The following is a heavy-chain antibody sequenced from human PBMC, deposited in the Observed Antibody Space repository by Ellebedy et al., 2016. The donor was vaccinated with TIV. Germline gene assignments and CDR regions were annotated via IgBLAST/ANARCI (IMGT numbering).Heavy chain of an antibody. V-gene: IGHV1-18*01. J-gene: IGHJ6*02. Sequence: ASVKVSCKASGYTFTTYGISWVRQAPGQGLEWMGWISGYNGSIQYAQKFQGRVTMTRYTSTSTAYMELRSLRSDDTAVYYCAKLGFDILTGSGGMDVWGQGTTVTVSS. D-gene: IGHD3-9*01. CDR3: AKLGFDILTGSGGMDV. CDR2: ISGYNGSI. CDR1: GYTFTTYG.